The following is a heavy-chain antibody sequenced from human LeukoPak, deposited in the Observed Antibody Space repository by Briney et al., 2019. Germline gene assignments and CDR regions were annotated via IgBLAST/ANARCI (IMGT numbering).Heavy chain of an antibody. V-gene: IGHV4-34*01. CDR3: ARKGRNGVRASDI. CDR1: GGSFSGYY. D-gene: IGHD2-8*01. J-gene: IGHJ3*02. Sequence: SETLSLTCAVYGGSFSGYYWSWIRQPPGKGLEWIGEINHSGSTNYNPSLKSRVTISVDTSKNQFSLKLSSVTAADTAVYYCARKGRNGVRASDIWGQGTMVTVSS. CDR2: INHSGST.